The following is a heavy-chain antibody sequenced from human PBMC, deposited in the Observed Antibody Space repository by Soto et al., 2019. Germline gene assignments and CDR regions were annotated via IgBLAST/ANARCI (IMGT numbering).Heavy chain of an antibody. J-gene: IGHJ4*02. D-gene: IGHD1-26*01. CDR1: GGSISSSRYY. CDR3: ARGTGSTYFFDR. CDR2: IYYTGST. V-gene: IGHV4-39*01. Sequence: SETLSLTCTVSGGSISSSRYYWDWIRQTPGKGLEWIGNIYYTGSTRYNPSLQSRVTISVDTSENQFSLELSSVTAADTGLYYCARGTGSTYFFDRWGQGTLVTVSS.